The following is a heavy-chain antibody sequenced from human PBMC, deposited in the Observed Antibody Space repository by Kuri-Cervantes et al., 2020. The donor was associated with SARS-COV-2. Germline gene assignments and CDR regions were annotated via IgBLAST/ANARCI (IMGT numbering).Heavy chain of an antibody. CDR3: TKCGYSSYDYAVSFFDY. V-gene: IGHV3-30*18. Sequence: GESLRLSCAVSGLTFSNYAMHWVSQAPGKGLEWVAVISDDGSNKYYADSMKGRFTISRDNSKNTLYLQMNSLRTEHTAVYYCTKCGYSSYDYAVSFFDYWGQGTLVTVSS. J-gene: IGHJ4*02. CDR1: GLTFSNYA. D-gene: IGHD5-12*01. CDR2: ISDDGSNK.